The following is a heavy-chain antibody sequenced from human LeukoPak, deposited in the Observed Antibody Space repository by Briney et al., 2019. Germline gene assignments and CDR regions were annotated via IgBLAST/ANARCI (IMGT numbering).Heavy chain of an antibody. D-gene: IGHD3-10*01. CDR3: ARGRGMVRGVIEDWFDP. CDR1: VYTFTSYD. CDR2: MNPNSGNT. Sequence: ASVKVSCKASVYTFTSYDINWVRQATGQGLEWMGWMNPNSGNTGYAQKFQGRVTMTRNTSISTAYMELSSLRSEDTAVYYCARGRGMVRGVIEDWFDPWGQGTLVTVSS. J-gene: IGHJ5*02. V-gene: IGHV1-8*01.